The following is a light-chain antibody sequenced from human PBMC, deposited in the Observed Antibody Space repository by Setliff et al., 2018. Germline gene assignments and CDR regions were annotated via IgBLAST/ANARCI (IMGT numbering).Light chain of an antibody. CDR2: GNN. CDR3: QSYGGSLSGYV. CDR1: SSDIGAGYT. V-gene: IGLV1-40*01. J-gene: IGLJ1*01. Sequence: QSVLTQPPSVSGAPGQRVTISCTGTSSDIGAGYTVHWYQQVPGTAPKLLIYGNNNRPSGVPDRFSGSKSGTSASLAITGLQAEDEADYYCQSYGGSLSGYVFGNGTKVTVL.